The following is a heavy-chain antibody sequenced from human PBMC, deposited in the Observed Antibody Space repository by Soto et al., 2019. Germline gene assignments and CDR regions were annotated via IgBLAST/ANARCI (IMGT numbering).Heavy chain of an antibody. CDR1: GYIFSTYG. CDR3: ARVAGYGSGSRHFDS. CDR2: TVATTGST. V-gene: IGHV1-18*01. J-gene: IGHJ4*02. Sequence: QVQLVQSGAEVTEPGASVKLSCKTSGYIFSTYGLTWVRQAPGQGLEWMGWTVATTGSTIYAQDFQGRVTVTTDRSTNTGYLELKSLTSDNTALYYCARVAGYGSGSRHFDSWGQGTLVTVSS. D-gene: IGHD3-10*01.